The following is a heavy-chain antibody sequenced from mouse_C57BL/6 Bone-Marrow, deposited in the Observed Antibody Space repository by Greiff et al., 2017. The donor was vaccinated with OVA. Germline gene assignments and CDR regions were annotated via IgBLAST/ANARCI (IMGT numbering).Heavy chain of an antibody. CDR3: AREDTTVGAY. Sequence: EVKLLESGPGLVKPSQSLSLTCSVTGYSITSGYYWNWIRQFPGNKLEWMGYISYDGSNNYNPSLKNRISITRDTSKNQFFLKLNSVTTEDTATYYCAREDTTVGAYWGQGTLVTVSA. J-gene: IGHJ3*01. D-gene: IGHD1-1*01. CDR1: GYSITSGYY. V-gene: IGHV3-6*01. CDR2: ISYDGSN.